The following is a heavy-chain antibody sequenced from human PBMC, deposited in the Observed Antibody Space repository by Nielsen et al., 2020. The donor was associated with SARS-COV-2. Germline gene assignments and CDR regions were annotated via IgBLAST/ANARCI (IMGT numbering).Heavy chain of an antibody. Sequence: RQAPGKGLEWIGYIYYSGSTNYNPSLKSRVTISVDTSKNQFSLKLSSVTAADTAVYYCARGAGNTFDPWGQGTLVTVSS. D-gene: IGHD1/OR15-1a*01. CDR2: IYYSGST. V-gene: IGHV4-59*01. CDR3: ARGAGNTFDP. J-gene: IGHJ5*02.